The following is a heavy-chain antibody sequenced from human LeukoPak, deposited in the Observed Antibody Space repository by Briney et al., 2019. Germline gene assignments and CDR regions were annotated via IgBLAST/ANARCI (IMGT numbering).Heavy chain of an antibody. CDR2: IASTGDT. J-gene: IGHJ4*02. CDR3: VRGGHIGFDY. D-gene: IGHD2-21*01. V-gene: IGHV3-13*01. Sequence: GGSLRLSCAASGFTFSGLDMHWVRQPTGRGLEWVSSIASTGDTYYLASVRGRFTISRENAKNSLYLQMNSLRAGDTAVYYCVRGGHIGFDYWGQGALVTVSS. CDR1: GFTFSGLD.